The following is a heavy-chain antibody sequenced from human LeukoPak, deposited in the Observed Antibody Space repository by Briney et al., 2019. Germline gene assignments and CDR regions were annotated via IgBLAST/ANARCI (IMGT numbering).Heavy chain of an antibody. CDR1: GFTFDDYG. CDR3: ARDSDSSGYDY. V-gene: IGHV3-20*01. J-gene: IGHJ4*02. CDR2: INWNGGST. Sequence: GGSLRLSCAASGFTFDDYGMSWVRQAPGKGLEWVSGINWNGGSTGYADSVKGRFTISRDNAKNSLYLQMNSLRAEDAALYHCARDSDSSGYDYWGQGTLVTVSS. D-gene: IGHD3-22*01.